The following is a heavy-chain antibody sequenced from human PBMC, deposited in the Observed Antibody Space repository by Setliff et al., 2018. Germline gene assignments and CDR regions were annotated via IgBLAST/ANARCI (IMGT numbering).Heavy chain of an antibody. V-gene: IGHV4-59*12. D-gene: IGHD6-19*01. J-gene: IGHJ4*02. CDR1: GGSISSYY. CDR2: IYYSGST. CDR3: VRREIAVAGDPFEP. Sequence: PSETLSLTCTVSGGSISSYYWSWIRQPPGKGLEWIGYIYYSGSTNYNPSLKSRVTISVDTSKNHFSLKLTSVTAADTAVYYCVRREIAVAGDPFEPWGQGTLVTVSS.